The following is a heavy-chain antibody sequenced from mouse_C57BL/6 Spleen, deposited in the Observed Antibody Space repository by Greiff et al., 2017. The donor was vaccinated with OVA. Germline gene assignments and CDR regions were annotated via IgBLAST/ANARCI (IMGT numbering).Heavy chain of an antibody. V-gene: IGHV3-6*01. D-gene: IGHD2-2*01. Sequence: VQLKESGPGLVKPSQSLSLTCSVTGYSITSGYYWNWIRQFPGNQLEWMGYISYDGSNNYNPSLKNRISITRDTSKNQFFLKLNSVTTEDTATYYCARDQGYRFAYWGQGTLVTVSA. CDR2: ISYDGSN. CDR1: GYSITSGYY. J-gene: IGHJ3*01. CDR3: ARDQGYRFAY.